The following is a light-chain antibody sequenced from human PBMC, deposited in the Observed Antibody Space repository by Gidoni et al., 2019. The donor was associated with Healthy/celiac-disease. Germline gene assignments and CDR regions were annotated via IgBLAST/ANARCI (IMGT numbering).Light chain of an antibody. Sequence: EIVMTQSPATLPVSPGERATFSRRASQSLSSNLAWYQQKPGQPPRLLIYGASTSATGIPARFSGSGSGTEFTLTISSRQSEDFAVYYCQQYNNWTPITFGQGTRLEIK. V-gene: IGKV3-15*01. CDR2: GAS. J-gene: IGKJ5*01. CDR1: QSLSSN. CDR3: QQYNNWTPIT.